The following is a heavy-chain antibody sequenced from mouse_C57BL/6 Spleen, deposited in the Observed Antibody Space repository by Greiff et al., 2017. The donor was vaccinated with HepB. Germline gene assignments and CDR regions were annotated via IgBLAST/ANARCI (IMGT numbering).Heavy chain of an antibody. CDR2: ISGGGGNT. J-gene: IGHJ1*03. CDR3: ARQIVATRYFDV. Sequence: EVKLVESGGGLVKPGGSLKLSCAASGFTFSSYTMSWVRQTPEKRLEWVATISGGGGNTYYPDSVKGRFTISRDNAKNTLYLQMSSLRSEDTALYYCARQIVATRYFDVWGTGTTVTVSS. V-gene: IGHV5-9*01. D-gene: IGHD1-1*01. CDR1: GFTFSSYT.